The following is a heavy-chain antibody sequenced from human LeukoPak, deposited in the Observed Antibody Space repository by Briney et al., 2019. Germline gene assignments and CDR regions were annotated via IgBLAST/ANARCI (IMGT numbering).Heavy chain of an antibody. Sequence: PSETLSLTCAVYGGSFSGYYWSWIRQPPGKGLEWIGSIYYSGSTYYNPSLKSRVTISVDTSKNQFSLKLSSVTAADTAVYYCARLAVAGYYFDYWGQGTLVTVSS. D-gene: IGHD6-19*01. CDR1: GGSFSGYY. CDR2: IYYSGST. V-gene: IGHV4-34*01. J-gene: IGHJ4*02. CDR3: ARLAVAGYYFDY.